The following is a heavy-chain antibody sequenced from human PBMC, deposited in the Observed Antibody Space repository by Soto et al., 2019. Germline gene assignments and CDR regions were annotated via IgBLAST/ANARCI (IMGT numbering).Heavy chain of an antibody. J-gene: IGHJ4*02. CDR3: VRGTSDWYGIDF. D-gene: IGHD3-9*01. Sequence: EVQLVESGGGLVQPGGSLRLSCAASGFTFSNYWMHWVRQPPGKGLLWVSRINPDGSSTNYAGSVEGRFTVSRDNAKNTLSLQMNSLTDGDTAEYYCVRGTSDWYGIDFWGQGTLVTVAS. CDR2: INPDGSST. CDR1: GFTFSNYW. V-gene: IGHV3-74*01.